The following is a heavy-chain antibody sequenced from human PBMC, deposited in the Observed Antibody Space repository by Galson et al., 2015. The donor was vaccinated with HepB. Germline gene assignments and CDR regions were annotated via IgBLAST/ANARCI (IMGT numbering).Heavy chain of an antibody. CDR3: ARGQAYCGGDCYFDY. Sequence: SLRLSCAASGFTFSSYGMHWVRQAPGKGLEWVAVIWYNGSNKYYADSVKGRFTISRDNSKNTLYLQMNSLRAEDTAVYYCARGQAYCGGDCYFDYWGQGTLVTVSS. V-gene: IGHV3-33*01. J-gene: IGHJ4*02. CDR2: IWYNGSNK. CDR1: GFTFSSYG. D-gene: IGHD2-21*01.